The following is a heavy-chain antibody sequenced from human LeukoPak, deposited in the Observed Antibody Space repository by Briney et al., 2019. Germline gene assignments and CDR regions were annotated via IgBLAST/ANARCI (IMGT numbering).Heavy chain of an antibody. CDR1: GGSISSSNW. J-gene: IGHJ1*01. Sequence: SGTLSLTCAVSGGSISSSNWWSWVRQPPGKGLEWIGEVYHSGSTNYNPSLKSRVTISVDTSKNQFSLKLSSVTAADTAVYYCARVGSSWAPGYFQHWGQGTLVTVSS. D-gene: IGHD6-13*01. V-gene: IGHV4-4*02. CDR3: ARVGSSWAPGYFQH. CDR2: VYHSGST.